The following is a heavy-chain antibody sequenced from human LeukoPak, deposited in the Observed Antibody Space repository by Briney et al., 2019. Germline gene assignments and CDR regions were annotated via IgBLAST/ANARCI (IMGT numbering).Heavy chain of an antibody. Sequence: PSETLSLTCTVSGNSLSSYYWSWVRQPVGKGLEWIGRIYTSGSTNYNPSLKSRVTMSVDTSKNQFSLNLSSVTAADTAFYYCARETTGLARYFDYWGQGTLVTVSS. D-gene: IGHD4-11*01. CDR3: ARETTGLARYFDY. CDR2: IYTSGST. CDR1: GNSLSSYY. J-gene: IGHJ4*02. V-gene: IGHV4-4*07.